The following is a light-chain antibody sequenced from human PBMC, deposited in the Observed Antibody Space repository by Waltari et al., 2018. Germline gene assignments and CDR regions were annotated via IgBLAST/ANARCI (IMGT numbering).Light chain of an antibody. J-gene: IGLJ2*01. CDR3: QSWDSSTYVV. CDR2: QDN. CDR1: RLGEKF. Sequence: SYELTQPPSVSVSPGQTASITCSADRLGEKFASWYQQKPGQSPVLVIFQDNKRPSGIPERFSGSSSGDTVTLTISGTQPVDEADYYCQSWDSSTYVVFGGGTKLTVL. V-gene: IGLV3-1*01.